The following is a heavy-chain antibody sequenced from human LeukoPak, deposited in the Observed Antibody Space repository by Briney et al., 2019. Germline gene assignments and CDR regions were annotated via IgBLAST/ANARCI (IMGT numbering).Heavy chain of an antibody. CDR1: GGSFSGYY. CDR2: INHSGST. J-gene: IGHJ4*02. V-gene: IGHV4-34*01. D-gene: IGHD3-3*01. Sequence: SETLSLTCAVYGGSFSGYYWSWIRRPPGKGLEWIGEINHSGSTNYNPSLKSRVTISVDTSKNQFSLKLSSVTAADTAVYYCARGARFLEWLIRSPIDYWGRGTLVTVSS. CDR3: ARGARFLEWLIRSPIDY.